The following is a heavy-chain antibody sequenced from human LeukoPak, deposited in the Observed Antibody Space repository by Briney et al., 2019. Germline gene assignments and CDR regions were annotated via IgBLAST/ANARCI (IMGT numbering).Heavy chain of an antibody. V-gene: IGHV1-2*02. CDR1: GGTFSSYT. D-gene: IGHD2-15*01. CDR2: INPNSGGT. Sequence: ASVKVSCKASGGTFSSYTISWVRQAPGQGLEWMGWINPNSGGTNYAQKFQGRVTMTRDTSIRTAYMEVSRLRSDDTAVYYCARDVVVAAPGYYMDVWGKGTTVTVSS. J-gene: IGHJ6*03. CDR3: ARDVVVAAPGYYMDV.